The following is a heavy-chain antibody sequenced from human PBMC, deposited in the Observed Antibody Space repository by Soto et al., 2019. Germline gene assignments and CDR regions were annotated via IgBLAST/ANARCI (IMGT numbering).Heavy chain of an antibody. CDR2: LSRGGSTT. Sequence: EAQLLESGGDWAQPGGSLRLSCAASGFTFSSRGMSWVRQTPGKGLEWIAGLSRGGSTTYYSDSVKGRFTISRDNSKNTLDLIMNSLKVEDTALYYCAKDGQYRTDGFDVWGQGTMVTVSS. V-gene: IGHV3-23*01. D-gene: IGHD6-6*01. J-gene: IGHJ3*01. CDR1: GFTFSSRG. CDR3: AKDGQYRTDGFDV.